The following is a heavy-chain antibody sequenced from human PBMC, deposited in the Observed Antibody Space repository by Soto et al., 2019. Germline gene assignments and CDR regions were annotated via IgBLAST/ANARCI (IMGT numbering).Heavy chain of an antibody. CDR3: AYWGTPIDY. D-gene: IGHD3-16*01. CDR2: ISAYNGNT. Sequence: QVQLVQSGAEVKKPGASVKVSCKASGYTFTNFGISWVRQAPGQGLEWMGWISAYNGNTNYAQNFQGRVTMTTDTSTSTAYMELRSVRSDDTSVDSCAYWGTPIDYWGQGTLVTVSS. J-gene: IGHJ4*02. CDR1: GYTFTNFG. V-gene: IGHV1-18*01.